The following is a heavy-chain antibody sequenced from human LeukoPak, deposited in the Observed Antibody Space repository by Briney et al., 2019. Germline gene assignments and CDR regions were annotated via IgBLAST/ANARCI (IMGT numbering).Heavy chain of an antibody. CDR1: GFTFSNYA. V-gene: IGHV3-23*01. D-gene: IGHD2-2*01. CDR3: AKTFGTIDPFEY. CDR2: ISDSGGNT. J-gene: IGHJ4*02. Sequence: GGSLRLSCVASGFTFSNYAVSWVRQAPGKGLEWVSSISDSGGNTYYADSVKGRFTISRDNSKNTFYLQMNSLRAEDTVVYYCAKTFGTIDPFEYWGQGTLVTVSS.